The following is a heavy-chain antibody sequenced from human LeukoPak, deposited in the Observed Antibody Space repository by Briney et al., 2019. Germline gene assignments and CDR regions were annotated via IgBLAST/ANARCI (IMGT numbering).Heavy chain of an antibody. CDR2: IKQAGREK. CDR3: ARDGPQYLDCSSTSCYSDY. CDR1: VFTFISYW. V-gene: IGHV3-7*01. Sequence: GGALRLSRAASVFTFISYWISWVRQAPGKGLEWVANIKQAGREKYYVDSVKGRFTISRDNAKNTLYLQMNSLRAEDTAVYYCARDGPQYLDCSSTSCYSDYWGQGTLVTVSS. J-gene: IGHJ4*02. D-gene: IGHD2-2*01.